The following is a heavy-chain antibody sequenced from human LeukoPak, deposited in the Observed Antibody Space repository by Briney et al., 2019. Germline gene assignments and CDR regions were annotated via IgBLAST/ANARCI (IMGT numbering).Heavy chain of an antibody. V-gene: IGHV4-59*13. J-gene: IGHJ4*02. D-gene: IGHD2-2*01. CDR2: VYYSGST. CDR1: GGSISSYY. Sequence: SETLSLTCTVSGGSISSYYWSWIRQPPGKGLEWIGYVYYSGSTNYNPSLKSRVTISVDTSKNQFSLKLSSVTAADTAVYYCARDLPATAYFDYWGQGSLVTVSS. CDR3: ARDLPATAYFDY.